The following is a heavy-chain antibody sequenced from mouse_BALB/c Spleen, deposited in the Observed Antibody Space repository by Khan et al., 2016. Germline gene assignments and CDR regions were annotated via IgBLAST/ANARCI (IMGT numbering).Heavy chain of an antibody. J-gene: IGHJ2*01. CDR2: IWGDGST. D-gene: IGHD2-10*02. Sequence: QVQLQQSGPGLVAPSQSLSITCTVSGFSLTNSGVHWVRQSPGKGLEWLGVIWGDGSTNYNSAFKSRLSISKDNSKSQVFLKMNSLQTDDTARYYCAKRQYGNYFFDYWGQGTTLTVSS. CDR3: AKRQYGNYFFDY. V-gene: IGHV2-6-6*01. CDR1: GFSLTNSG.